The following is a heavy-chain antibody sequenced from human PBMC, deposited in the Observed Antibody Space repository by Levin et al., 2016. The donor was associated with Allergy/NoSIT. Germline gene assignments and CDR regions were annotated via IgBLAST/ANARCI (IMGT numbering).Heavy chain of an antibody. CDR2: IIPIFGTA. J-gene: IGHJ6*02. D-gene: IGHD1-26*01. CDR3: ARDSGSLSPYYYYGMDV. Sequence: SVKVSCKASGGTFSSYAISWVRQAPGQGLEWMGGIIPIFGTANYAQKFQGRVTITADKSTSTAYMELSSLRSEDTAVYYCARDSGSLSPYYYYGMDVWGQGTTVTVSS. V-gene: IGHV1-69*06. CDR1: GGTFSSYA.